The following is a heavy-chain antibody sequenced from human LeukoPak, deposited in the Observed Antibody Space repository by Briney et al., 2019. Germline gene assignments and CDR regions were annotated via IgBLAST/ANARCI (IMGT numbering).Heavy chain of an antibody. CDR3: GRGRRITMVRGTIDAFDI. D-gene: IGHD3-10*01. Sequence: ASVKVSCKASGYTFTSYGISWVRQPPGQGLERMGLISAYNGNTNNAQKLQGRGAITTYTSTTTDSLELRSLRSDDTAVYYCGRGRRITMVRGTIDAFDIWGQGTMVTVSS. CDR2: ISAYNGNT. CDR1: GYTFTSYG. V-gene: IGHV1-18*01. J-gene: IGHJ3*02.